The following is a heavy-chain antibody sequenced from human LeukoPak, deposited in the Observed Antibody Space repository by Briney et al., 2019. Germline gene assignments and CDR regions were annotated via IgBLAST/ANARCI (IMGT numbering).Heavy chain of an antibody. CDR1: GGSFSSYY. D-gene: IGHD6-13*01. V-gene: IGHV4-59*01. J-gene: IGHJ4*02. Sequence: SETLSLTCAVYGGSFSSYYWSWIRQPPGKGLEWIGYIYYSGSTNYKPSLKSRVTISVETSKNQFSLKLRSVTAADTAVYYCAREVVAAAGTVDYWGQGTLVIVSS. CDR2: IYYSGST. CDR3: AREVVAAAGTVDY.